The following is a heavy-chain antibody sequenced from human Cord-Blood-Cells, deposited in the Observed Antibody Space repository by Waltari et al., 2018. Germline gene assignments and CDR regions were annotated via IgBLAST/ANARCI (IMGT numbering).Heavy chain of an antibody. CDR1: GFTFSSYA. CDR2: ISYDGSNK. D-gene: IGHD1-1*01. J-gene: IGHJ4*02. CDR3: ASQFGWERLGGLFDY. Sequence: QVQLVESGGGVVQPGRYLRLSCAASGFTFSSYAMHWVRQAPGKGLEWVAVISYDGSNKYYADSVKGRFTISRDNSKNTLYLQMNSLRAEDTAVYYCASQFGWERLGGLFDYWGQGTLVTVSS. V-gene: IGHV3-30-3*01.